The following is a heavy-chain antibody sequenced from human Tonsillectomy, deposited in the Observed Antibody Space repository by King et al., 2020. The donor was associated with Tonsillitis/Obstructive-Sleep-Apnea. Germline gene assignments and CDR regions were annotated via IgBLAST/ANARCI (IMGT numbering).Heavy chain of an antibody. CDR2: ISSNGGST. Sequence: VQLVESGGGLVQPGGSLRLSCSASGFTFSSYAMHWVRQAPGKGLEYVSAISSNGGSTYYADSVKGRFTISRDNSKNTLYLQMSSLRAEDTAVYYCVKWGFRRHSSGWNDYWGQGTLVTVSS. V-gene: IGHV3-64D*06. J-gene: IGHJ4*02. D-gene: IGHD6-19*01. CDR3: VKWGFRRHSSGWNDY. CDR1: GFTFSSYA.